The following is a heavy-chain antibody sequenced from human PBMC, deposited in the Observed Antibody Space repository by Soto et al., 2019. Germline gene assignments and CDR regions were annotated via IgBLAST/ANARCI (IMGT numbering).Heavy chain of an antibody. D-gene: IGHD3-9*01. CDR1: GGTFSSYA. V-gene: IGHV1-69*13. J-gene: IGHJ5*02. Sequence: SVKVSCKASGGTFSSYAISWVRQAPGQGLEWMGGIIPIFGTANYAQKFQGRVTITADESTSTAYMELSSLRSEDTAVYYCAREPKDYDILTGYYYRTNWFDPWGQGTLVTVSS. CDR3: AREPKDYDILTGYYYRTNWFDP. CDR2: IIPIFGTA.